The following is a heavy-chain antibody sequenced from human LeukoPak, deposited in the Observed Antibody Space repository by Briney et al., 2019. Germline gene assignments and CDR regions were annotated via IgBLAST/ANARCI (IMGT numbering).Heavy chain of an antibody. Sequence: SETLSLTCAVYGGSLSGYYWSWIRQPPGKGLEWIGEINHSGSTNYNPSLKSRVTISVDTSKNQFSLKLSSVTAADTAVYYCARGLRGYYYGSGSYFFDYWGQGTLVTVSS. CDR2: INHSGST. CDR3: ARGLRGYYYGSGSYFFDY. V-gene: IGHV4-34*01. J-gene: IGHJ4*02. D-gene: IGHD3-10*01. CDR1: GGSLSGYY.